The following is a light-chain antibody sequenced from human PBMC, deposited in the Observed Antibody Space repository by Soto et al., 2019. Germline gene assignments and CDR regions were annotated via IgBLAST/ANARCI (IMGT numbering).Light chain of an antibody. CDR3: QQYYSPWT. V-gene: IGKV4-1*01. J-gene: IGKJ1*01. Sequence: DIVMTQSTDSLAVSLGERATINCKSSPRVLYSSNNKNYLAWYQKKSGQPPKLLIDWASTREAGVPDRCSGGGSGTDFTLTISSLKAEGVAVYYWQQYYSPWTFGKGTKVYIK. CDR1: PRVLYSSNNKNY. CDR2: WAS.